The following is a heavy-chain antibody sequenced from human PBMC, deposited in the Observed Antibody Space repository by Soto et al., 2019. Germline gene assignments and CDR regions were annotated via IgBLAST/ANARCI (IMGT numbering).Heavy chain of an antibody. V-gene: IGHV1-18*01. CDR3: ASSSAYYYDSSGYSDY. D-gene: IGHD3-22*01. J-gene: IGHJ4*02. CDR1: GYTFTSYG. CDR2: ISAYNGNT. Sequence: GASVKVSCKASGYTFTSYGISWVRQAPGQGLEWMGWISAYNGNTNYAQKLQGRVTMTTDTSTSTAYMELRSLRSDDTAVYYCASSSAYYYDSSGYSDYWGQGTLVTVSS.